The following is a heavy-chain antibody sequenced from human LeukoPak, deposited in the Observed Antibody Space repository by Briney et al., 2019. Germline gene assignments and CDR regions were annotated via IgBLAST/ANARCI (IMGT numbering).Heavy chain of an antibody. CDR1: GGSFSGYY. J-gene: IGHJ4*02. CDR2: INHSGST. V-gene: IGHV4-34*01. Sequence: SETLSLTCAVYGGSFSGYYWSWIRQPPGKGLEWIGEINHSGSTNYNPSLKSRVTISVDTSKNQFSLKLSSVTAADTAVYYCASRVKDDSSGYLCFDWGQGTLVTVSS. CDR3: ASRVKDDSSGYLCFD. D-gene: IGHD3-22*01.